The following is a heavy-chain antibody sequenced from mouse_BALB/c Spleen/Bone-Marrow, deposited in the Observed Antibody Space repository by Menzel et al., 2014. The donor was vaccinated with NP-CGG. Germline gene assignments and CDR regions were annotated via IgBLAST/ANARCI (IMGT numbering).Heavy chain of an antibody. J-gene: IGHJ4*01. D-gene: IGHD1-1*01. V-gene: IGHV1S135*01. CDR3: ARELSRATDY. CDR2: IDPYSGGT. CDR1: GYVFTSYN. Sequence: EVQLQQSGPELVKPGASVKVSCKASGYVFTSYNMFWVKQSHGKSLEWIGYIDPYSGGTNYNQKFKGKATLTVDKSSNTAYMHLNSLTSEDSAVYYCARELSRATDYWGQGTSVTVSS.